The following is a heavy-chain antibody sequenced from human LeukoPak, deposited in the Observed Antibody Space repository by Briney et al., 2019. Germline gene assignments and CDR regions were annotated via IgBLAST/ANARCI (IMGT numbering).Heavy chain of an antibody. V-gene: IGHV3-30-3*01. Sequence: GGSLRLSCAASGFTFSSYAMHWVRQAPGKGLEWVAVISYDGSNKYYADSVKGRFTISRDNSKNTLYLQMNSLRAEDTAVYYCARVRPNRAGYCSGGSCFSGYDAFDIWGQGTMVTVSS. J-gene: IGHJ3*02. D-gene: IGHD2-15*01. CDR1: GFTFSSYA. CDR2: ISYDGSNK. CDR3: ARVRPNRAGYCSGGSCFSGYDAFDI.